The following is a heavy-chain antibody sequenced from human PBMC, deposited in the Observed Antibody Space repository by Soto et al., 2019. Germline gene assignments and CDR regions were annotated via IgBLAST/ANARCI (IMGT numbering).Heavy chain of an antibody. J-gene: IGHJ6*02. V-gene: IGHV4-59*01. CDR1: GGSISSYY. D-gene: IGHD6-19*01. CDR2: IYYSGST. CDR3: ARGGGGWYINYYYYYGMDV. Sequence: PSETLSLTCTVSGGSISSYYWSWIRQPPGKGLEWIGYIYYSGSTNYNPSLKSRVTISVDTSKNQFSLKLSSATAADTAVYYCARGGGGWYINYYYYYGMDVWGQGTTVTVSS.